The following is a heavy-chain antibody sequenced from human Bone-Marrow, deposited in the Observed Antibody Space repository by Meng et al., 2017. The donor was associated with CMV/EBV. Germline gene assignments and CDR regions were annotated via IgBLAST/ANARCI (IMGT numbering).Heavy chain of an antibody. Sequence: ASGYTFTSSGIGWVRQAPGQGLEWMGWISAYNGNTNYAQKLQGRVTMTTDTSTSTAYMELRGLRSDDTAVYYCARDSAIQQWSRFDYWGQGTLVTVSS. J-gene: IGHJ4*02. CDR2: ISAYNGNT. D-gene: IGHD1-1*01. V-gene: IGHV1-18*01. CDR3: ARDSAIQQWSRFDY. CDR1: GYTFTSSG.